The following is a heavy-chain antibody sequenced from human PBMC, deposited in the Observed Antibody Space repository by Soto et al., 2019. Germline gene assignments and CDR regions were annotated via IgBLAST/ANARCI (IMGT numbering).Heavy chain of an antibody. J-gene: IGHJ4*02. CDR1: GGTFSSYT. Sequence: QVQLVQSGPEVKKPGSSVRVSCTASGGTFSSYTINWVRQVPGQGPEWMGRSIPLLGMSNYAQKLQGRVMIIADKCTNTVYMELSSLRSEDTAIYYCATNYGSGSAHFDYWGEGTLVNVSS. D-gene: IGHD3-10*01. V-gene: IGHV1-69*02. CDR3: ATNYGSGSAHFDY. CDR2: SIPLLGMS.